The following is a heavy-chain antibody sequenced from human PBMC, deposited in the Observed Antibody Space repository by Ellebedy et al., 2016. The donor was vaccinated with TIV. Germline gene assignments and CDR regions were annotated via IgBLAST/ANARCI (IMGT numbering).Heavy chain of an antibody. CDR2: TYYRSKLNN. Sequence: SQTLSLTCVISGDSVSTDIGWNWIRQSPSRGLEWLGRTYYRSKLNNDYAVSLKSRITINPDTSKTLFSLQLNSVTPEDTAVYYCARGWFGSGMGVWGQGTTVTVSS. J-gene: IGHJ6*02. CDR3: ARGWFGSGMGV. V-gene: IGHV6-1*01. D-gene: IGHD3-10*01. CDR1: GDSVSTDIG.